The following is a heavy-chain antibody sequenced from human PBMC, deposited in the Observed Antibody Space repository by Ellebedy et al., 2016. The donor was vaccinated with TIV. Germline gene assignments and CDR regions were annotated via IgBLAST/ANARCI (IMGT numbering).Heavy chain of an antibody. V-gene: IGHV1-18*04. D-gene: IGHD2-15*01. Sequence: AASVKVSCKASGYTFTSYGISWVRQAPGQGLEWMGWISAYNGNTNYAQKLQGRVTMTTDTSTSTAYTELRSLRSDDTAVYYCARDLYSRLGIPRRNFDYWGQGTLVTVSS. J-gene: IGHJ4*02. CDR1: GYTFTSYG. CDR2: ISAYNGNT. CDR3: ARDLYSRLGIPRRNFDY.